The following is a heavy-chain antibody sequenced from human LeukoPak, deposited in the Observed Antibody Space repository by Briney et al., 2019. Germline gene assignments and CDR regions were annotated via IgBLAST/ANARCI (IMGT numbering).Heavy chain of an antibody. Sequence: GGSLRLSCAASGFTYAWMSWVRQAPGKGLEWVGRIKSKTDGGTTDYAAPVKGRFTISRDDSKNTLYQQMNSLKTEDTAVYYCATFRHRSFDPWGQGTLVTVSS. V-gene: IGHV3-15*01. CDR1: GFTYAW. J-gene: IGHJ5*02. CDR3: ATFRHRSFDP. CDR2: IKSKTDGGTT.